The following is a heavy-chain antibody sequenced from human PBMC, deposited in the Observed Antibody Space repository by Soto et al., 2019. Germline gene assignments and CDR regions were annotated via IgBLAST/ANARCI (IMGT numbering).Heavy chain of an antibody. V-gene: IGHV4-59*01. J-gene: IGHJ5*02. D-gene: IGHD6-6*01. Sequence: PXXTLSLPSTVSGGSISSYYWRWIPQPPGKGLERIGYIYYSGSTNYNPSLKSRVTISVDTSKNQFSLKLSSVTAADTAVYYCARSAARPQRGYNWFDPWGQGTLVTVSS. CDR3: ARSAARPQRGYNWFDP. CDR1: GGSISSYY. CDR2: IYYSGST.